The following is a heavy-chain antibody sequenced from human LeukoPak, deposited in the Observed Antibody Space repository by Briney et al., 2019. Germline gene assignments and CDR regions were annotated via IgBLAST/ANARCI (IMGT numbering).Heavy chain of an antibody. J-gene: IGHJ3*02. CDR2: IYYSGST. CDR3: ARGHHDAFDI. CDR1: GGSISSGGYY. V-gene: IGHV4-31*03. Sequence: SQTLSLTCTVSGGSISSGGYYWSWIRQHPGKGLEWIGYIYYSGSTYYNPSLKSRVTISVDTSKNQFSLKLSSVTAADTAVYYCARGHHDAFDIWGQGTMVTVSS.